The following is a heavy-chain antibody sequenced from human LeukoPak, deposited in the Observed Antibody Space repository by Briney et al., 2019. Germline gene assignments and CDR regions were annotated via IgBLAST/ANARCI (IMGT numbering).Heavy chain of an antibody. CDR1: GGSISSGGYYW. Sequence: LSLTCTVSGGSISSGGYYWMHWVRQVPGKGLVCVSRIRSDGGDTTYADFVQGRFTISRDNVKNMLYLQMNSLRAEDTAVYYCARLAARQILGYYGMDVWGQGTTVTVSS. CDR3: ARLAARQILGYYGMDV. J-gene: IGHJ6*02. V-gene: IGHV3-74*01. CDR2: IRSDGGDT. D-gene: IGHD6-6*01.